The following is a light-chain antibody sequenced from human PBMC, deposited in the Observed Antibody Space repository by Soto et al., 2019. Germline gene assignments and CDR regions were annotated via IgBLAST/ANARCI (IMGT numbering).Light chain of an antibody. CDR2: DVS. V-gene: IGLV2-11*01. J-gene: IGLJ1*01. Sequence: ALAQPRPVSGSPGQSVTISCTGTSSDVGRYNYVSWYQHHPGKAPKLMIYDVSTRPSGVPDRFSGSKSGTTASLTISGLQAEDEADYYCCSYAGSPYVFGTGTKATVL. CDR3: CSYAGSPYV. CDR1: SSDVGRYNY.